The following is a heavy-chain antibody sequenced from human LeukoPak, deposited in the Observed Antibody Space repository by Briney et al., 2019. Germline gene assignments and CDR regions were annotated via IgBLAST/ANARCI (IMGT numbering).Heavy chain of an antibody. V-gene: IGHV3-7*03. J-gene: IGHJ6*02. D-gene: IGHD3-16*01. CDR1: GFTFSSYW. CDR2: INHNGNVN. Sequence: GGSLRLPCAASGFTFSSYWMNWARQAPGKGLEWVASINHNGNVNYYVDSVKGRFAISRDNAKNSLYLQMSNLRAEDTAVYFCTRGGGLDVWGQGATVTVSS. CDR3: TRGGGLDV.